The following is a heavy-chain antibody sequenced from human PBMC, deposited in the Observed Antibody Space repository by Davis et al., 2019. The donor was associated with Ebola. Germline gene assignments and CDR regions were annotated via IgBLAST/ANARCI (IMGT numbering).Heavy chain of an antibody. CDR3: ARDPGYSSGWYFDY. J-gene: IGHJ4*02. Sequence: SETLSLTCAVYGGSFSGYYWNWTRHPTGKGLEWIGYIYYSGSTYYNASLKSRVTISVDKSKNQFSLKLRSVTAADTAVYYCARDPGYSSGWYFDYWGQGTLVTVSS. CDR2: IYYSGST. V-gene: IGHV4-34*01. CDR1: GGSFSGYY. D-gene: IGHD6-19*01.